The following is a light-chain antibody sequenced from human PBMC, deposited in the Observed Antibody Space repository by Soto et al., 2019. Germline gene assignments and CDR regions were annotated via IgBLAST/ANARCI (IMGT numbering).Light chain of an antibody. J-gene: IGKJ1*01. CDR2: GAS. CDR3: QQYSSSPRT. CDR1: QSVSSSY. V-gene: IGKV3-20*01. Sequence: EIVLTQSPGTLSLSPGERATLSCRASQSVSSSYLAWYKQKPGQAPRLLSYGASSRATGIPDRFSGSGSGTDFTLTIRRLEPEDFEVYYCQQYSSSPRTFGQGTKVDI.